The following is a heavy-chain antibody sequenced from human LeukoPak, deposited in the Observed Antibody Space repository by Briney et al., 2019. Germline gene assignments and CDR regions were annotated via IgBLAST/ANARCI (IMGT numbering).Heavy chain of an antibody. CDR2: IGIDSEKT. CDR3: ARDHNYAFDN. CDR1: GSPFIEYS. Sequence: GGSLRLSCTASGSPFIEYSMNWVRQVPGKGLEWISYIGIDSEKTKYADSVRGRFTISADKAKNSLYLQMNSLRVEDTAVYYCARDHNYAFDNWGQGTLVSVAS. D-gene: IGHD1-1*01. V-gene: IGHV3-48*01. J-gene: IGHJ4*02.